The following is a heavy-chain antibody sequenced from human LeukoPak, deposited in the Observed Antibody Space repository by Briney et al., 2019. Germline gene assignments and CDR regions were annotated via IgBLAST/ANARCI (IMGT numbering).Heavy chain of an antibody. CDR1: GFTFSSYA. D-gene: IGHD4-17*01. CDR2: ISGGGGST. V-gene: IGHV3-23*01. CDR3: AKDLLTTVNYYFDY. J-gene: IGHJ4*02. Sequence: PGGSLRPSCAASGFTFSSYAMSWVRQAPGKGLEWVSAISGGGGSTYYADSVKGRFTISRDNSKNTLYLQMNSLRAEDTAVYYCAKDLLTTVNYYFDYWGQGTLVTVSS.